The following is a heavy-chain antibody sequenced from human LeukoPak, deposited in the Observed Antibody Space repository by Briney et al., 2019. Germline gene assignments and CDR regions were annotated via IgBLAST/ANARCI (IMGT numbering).Heavy chain of an antibody. D-gene: IGHD2-2*01. V-gene: IGHV4-34*01. CDR1: GGSFSGYY. Sequence: SETLSLTCAVYGGSFSGYYWSWIRQPPGKGLEWIGEINHSGSTNYNPSLKSRVTISVDTSKNQFSLKLSSVTAADTAVYYCARGRGIVVARRWFDPWGQGTLVTVSS. CDR2: INHSGST. CDR3: ARGRGIVVARRWFDP. J-gene: IGHJ5*02.